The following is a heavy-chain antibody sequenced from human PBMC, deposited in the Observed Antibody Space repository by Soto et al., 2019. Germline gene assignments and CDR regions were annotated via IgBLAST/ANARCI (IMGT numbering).Heavy chain of an antibody. CDR2: IYSGGDI. V-gene: IGHV3-53*01. CDR1: GFIVTTNY. J-gene: IGHJ3*02. CDR3: ARPRGYGVFDAYDI. Sequence: GGSLRLSCLASGFIVTTNYMYWVRQAPGKGLEWVSVIYSGGDIHYADSVKGRFTISRDNSIDRLFLQVNSLRTDDTAVYYCARPRGYGVFDAYDIWGQGAMVTVSS. D-gene: IGHD4-17*01.